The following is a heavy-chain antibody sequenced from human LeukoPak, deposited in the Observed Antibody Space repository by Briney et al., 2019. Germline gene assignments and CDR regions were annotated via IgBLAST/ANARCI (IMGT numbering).Heavy chain of an antibody. Sequence: GGSLRLSCAASGFTFSSYAMSWVRQAPGKGLEWVSAISGSGGSTYYADSVKGRFTISRDKTKNTLYMQMNSLRAEDTAVYYCAKSAYYDASGYYREYYFDYWGQGTLVTVSS. CDR3: AKSAYYDASGYYREYYFDY. V-gene: IGHV3-23*01. CDR1: GFTFSSYA. CDR2: ISGSGGST. J-gene: IGHJ4*02. D-gene: IGHD3-22*01.